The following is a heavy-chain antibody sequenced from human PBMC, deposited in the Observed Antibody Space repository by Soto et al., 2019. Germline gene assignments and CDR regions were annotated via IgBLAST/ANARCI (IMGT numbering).Heavy chain of an antibody. V-gene: IGHV6-1*01. CDR3: TRVSHIGRRLNS. Sequence: SQTLSLTCDISGDSVSSNIVAWNWIRQSPSRGLEWLGRTYYRSSWSSDYAISVRSRMTINADTSKNQVSLHLSSVTPEDTAVYYCTRVSHIGRRLNSWGQGTLVTVSS. J-gene: IGHJ4*02. CDR1: GDSVSSNIVA. CDR2: TYYRSSWSS.